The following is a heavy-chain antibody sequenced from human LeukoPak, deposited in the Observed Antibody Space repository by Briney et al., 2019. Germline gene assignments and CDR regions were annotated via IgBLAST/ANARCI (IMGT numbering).Heavy chain of an antibody. V-gene: IGHV3-30*02. CDR1: GFTFSSYG. CDR3: AKDYSKTSYYGSGSYYRPNWFDP. J-gene: IGHJ5*02. D-gene: IGHD3-10*01. CDR2: IRYDGSNK. Sequence: SGGSLRLSCAASGFTFSSYGMHWVRQAPGKGLEWVTFIRYDGSNKYYADSVKGRFTISRDNSKNMLYLRMNSLRAEDTAVYYCAKDYSKTSYYGSGSYYRPNWFDPWGQGTLVTVSS.